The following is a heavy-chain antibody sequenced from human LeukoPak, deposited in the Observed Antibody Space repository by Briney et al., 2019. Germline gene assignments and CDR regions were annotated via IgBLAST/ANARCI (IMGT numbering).Heavy chain of an antibody. J-gene: IGHJ4*02. CDR1: GGSISSYY. CDR2: IYYSGST. Sequence: PSETLSLTCTVSGGSISSYYWSWIRQPPGKGLEWIGYIYYSGSTNYNPSLKSRVTISVDTSKNQFSLKLSSVTAADTAVYYCARVRGYYDYVWGSYRSSLFDYWGQGTLVTVSS. CDR3: ARVRGYYDYVWGSYRSSLFDY. V-gene: IGHV4-59*01. D-gene: IGHD3-16*02.